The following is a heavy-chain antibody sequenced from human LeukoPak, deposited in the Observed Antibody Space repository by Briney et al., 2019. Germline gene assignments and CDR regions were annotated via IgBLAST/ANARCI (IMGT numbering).Heavy chain of an antibody. V-gene: IGHV3-48*01. CDR1: GFTFSSYN. CDR3: ARALDSVLDV. CDR2: ISSSGSTV. Sequence: GGSLRLSYVGSGFTFSSYNMNWVRQAPGKGLEWVSYISSSGSTVYYADSVRGRFTISRDNARNSLYLQMAGLTAEDTAVYYCARALDSVLDVWGNGTTVTVSS. J-gene: IGHJ6*04. D-gene: IGHD3/OR15-3a*01.